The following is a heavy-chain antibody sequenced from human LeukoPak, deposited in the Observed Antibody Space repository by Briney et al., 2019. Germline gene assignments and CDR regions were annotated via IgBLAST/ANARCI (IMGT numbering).Heavy chain of an antibody. D-gene: IGHD3-22*01. Sequence: PGGSLRLSCAASGFIFSSYGMHWVRQAPGKGLEWVAFIRYDGTNKYYADSVKGRFTISRDNSKNTLYLQMNSLRAEDTAVYYCAKEKYDSSGSDAFDIWGQGTMVTVSS. V-gene: IGHV3-30*02. CDR3: AKEKYDSSGSDAFDI. J-gene: IGHJ3*02. CDR1: GFIFSSYG. CDR2: IRYDGTNK.